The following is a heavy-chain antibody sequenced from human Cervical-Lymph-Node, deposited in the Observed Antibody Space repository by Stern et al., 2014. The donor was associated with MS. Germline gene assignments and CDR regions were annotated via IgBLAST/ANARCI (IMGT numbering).Heavy chain of an antibody. D-gene: IGHD6-19*01. J-gene: IGHJ6*02. CDR2: FDAEDGET. V-gene: IGHV1-24*01. Sequence: VQLVQSGAEVKKPGASVKVSCQVSGYSFTELPIHWVRQGPGKGLEWMGGFDAEDGETNYAQKFQGRVTMTQDTSIDTAYMELSSLRSDDTAVYYCATSVGSGGYYFYGMDVWGQGTTVTVSS. CDR3: ATSVGSGGYYFYGMDV. CDR1: GYSFTELP.